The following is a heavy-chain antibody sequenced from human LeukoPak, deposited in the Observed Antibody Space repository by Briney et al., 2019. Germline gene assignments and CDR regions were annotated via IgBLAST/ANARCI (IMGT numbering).Heavy chain of an antibody. CDR2: INHSGST. CDR1: GGSFSGYY. D-gene: IGHD6-19*01. CDR3: ARGPRMRQWLVHWFDP. V-gene: IGHV4-34*01. J-gene: IGHJ5*02. Sequence: SETLSLTCAVYGGSFSGYYWSWIRQPPGKGLEWIGEINHSGSTNYNPSLKSRVTISVDTSKNQFSLKLSSVTAADTAVYYCARGPRMRQWLVHWFDPWGQGTLVTVSS.